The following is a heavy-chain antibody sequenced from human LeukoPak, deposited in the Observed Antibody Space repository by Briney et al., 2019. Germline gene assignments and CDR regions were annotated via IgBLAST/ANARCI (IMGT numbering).Heavy chain of an antibody. CDR3: ARDAPYCSGGSCYRYYYMDV. V-gene: IGHV4-59*01. CDR2: IYYSGST. Sequence: SETLSLTCTVSGGSISSYYWSWIRQPPGKGLEWIGYIYYSGSTNYNPSLKSRVTISVDTSKNQFSLKLSSVTAADTAVYYCARDAPYCSGGSCYRYYYMDVWGKGTTVTVSS. CDR1: GGSISSYY. J-gene: IGHJ6*03. D-gene: IGHD2-15*01.